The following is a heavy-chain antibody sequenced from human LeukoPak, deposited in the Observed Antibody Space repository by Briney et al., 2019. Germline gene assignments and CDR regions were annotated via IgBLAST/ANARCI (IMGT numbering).Heavy chain of an antibody. CDR2: ICYDENKK. V-gene: IGHV3-33*01. Sequence: ALRLSCAASGFTFSGAGVRCGREGLGKRGWWGGEICYDENKKFYADSVKGPFTISRDNFTITLYLQMNSLRVEDTAVYSCAREGLTSTPTNAFDLWGQGTMVTVSS. CDR1: GFTFSGAG. CDR3: AREGLTSTPTNAFDL. J-gene: IGHJ3*01. D-gene: IGHD4-23*01.